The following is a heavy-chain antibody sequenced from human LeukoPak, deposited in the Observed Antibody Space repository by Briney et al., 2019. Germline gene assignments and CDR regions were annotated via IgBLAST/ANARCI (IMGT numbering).Heavy chain of an antibody. Sequence: PSETLSLTCAVYGGSFSGYYWSWIRQPPGKGLEWIGEINHSGSTNYNPSLKSRVTISVDTSKNQFSLKLSSVTAADTAVYYCARGQWHNDFDYWGQGTLVTVSS. V-gene: IGHV4-34*01. CDR3: ARGQWHNDFDY. CDR1: GGSFSGYY. CDR2: INHSGST. J-gene: IGHJ4*02. D-gene: IGHD6-19*01.